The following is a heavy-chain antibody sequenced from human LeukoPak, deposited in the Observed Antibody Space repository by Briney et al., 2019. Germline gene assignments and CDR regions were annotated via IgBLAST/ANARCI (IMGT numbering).Heavy chain of an antibody. CDR1: GFTFSSYA. J-gene: IGHJ3*02. D-gene: IGHD6-19*01. V-gene: IGHV3-23*01. CDR2: ISGSGGST. CDR3: AKVDSSGWYGGVAFDI. Sequence: GGSQRLSCETSGFTFSSYAMSWVRQAPGKGLEWVSAISGSGGSTYYADSVKGRFTISRDNSKNTLSLQMSSLRAEETAVYYCAKVDSSGWYGGVAFDIWGQGTMVTVPS.